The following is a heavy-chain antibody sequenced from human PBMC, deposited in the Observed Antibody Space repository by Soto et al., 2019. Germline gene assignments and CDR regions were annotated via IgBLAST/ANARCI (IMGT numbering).Heavy chain of an antibody. D-gene: IGHD1-1*01. CDR1: GFNFSPYI. CDR3: ARMGTTNAFDV. J-gene: IGHJ3*01. CDR2: LSGSSTYI. Sequence: EVQVVESGGGLVKPGGSLRLSCAASGFNFSPYILTWVRQAPGKGLEWISSLSGSSTYIYHADSVKGRFAISRDNAKNSLFLQMSSLRAEDAALYYCARMGTTNAFDVWGQGTMVTVSS. V-gene: IGHV3-21*06.